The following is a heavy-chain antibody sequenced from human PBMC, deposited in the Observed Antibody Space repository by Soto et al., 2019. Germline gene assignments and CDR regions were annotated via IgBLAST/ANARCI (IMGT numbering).Heavy chain of an antibody. CDR2: IYYSGST. D-gene: IGHD3-22*01. J-gene: IGHJ4*02. CDR1: GGSISSYY. CDR3: AREGDSSGYYDY. V-gene: IGHV4-59*01. Sequence: SETLSLTCTVSGGSISSYYWSWIRQPPGKGLEWIGYIYYSGSTNYNPSLKSRVTISVDTSKNQFSLKLSSVTAADTAVYYCAREGDSSGYYDYWGQGTLVTVSS.